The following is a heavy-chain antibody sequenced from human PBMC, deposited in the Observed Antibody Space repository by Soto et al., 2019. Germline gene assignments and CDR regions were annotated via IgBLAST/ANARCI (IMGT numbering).Heavy chain of an antibody. CDR3: AKGKELELGGDAFDR. CDR1: GFTFSSYA. J-gene: IGHJ3*01. D-gene: IGHD1-26*01. V-gene: IGHV3-23*01. CDR2: ISGSGGST. Sequence: GGSLRRSCAASGFTFSSYAMSCVRQAPGEGLESVSAISGSGGSTYYADSVKGRFTISRDNSKKTLYLQMNSLRAEDTAGYYCAKGKELELGGDAFDRWGQGKMITV.